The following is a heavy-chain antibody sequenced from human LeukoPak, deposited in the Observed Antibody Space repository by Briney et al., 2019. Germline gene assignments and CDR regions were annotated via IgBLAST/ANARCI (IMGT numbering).Heavy chain of an antibody. CDR1: GFTFSSYA. D-gene: IGHD3-22*01. J-gene: IGHJ4*02. CDR3: ATSLRITMIVVVGPFDY. V-gene: IGHV3-23*01. Sequence: PGGSLRLSCAPSGFTFSSYAMSWVRQAPGKGLEWVSAISGSGGSTYYADTVKGRFTISRDNSKNTLYLQMNSLRAEYTAVYYCATSLRITMIVVVGPFDYWGQGTLVTVSS. CDR2: ISGSGGST.